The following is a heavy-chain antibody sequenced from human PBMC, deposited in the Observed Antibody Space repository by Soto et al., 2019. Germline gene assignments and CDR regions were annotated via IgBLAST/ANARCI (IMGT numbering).Heavy chain of an antibody. CDR1: GASISSRNW. CDR3: VKISIVPLNCFDP. J-gene: IGHJ5*02. D-gene: IGHD2-8*01. CDR2: IYHTVTT. Sequence: SETLSLTCGVCGASISSRNWWSWVRQSPAKGLEWIGEIYHTVTTNYNPSLKSRVTLSVDKSKKQFSLTLSSVTAADTAVYYFVKISIVPLNCFDPSGERTLVVVSS. V-gene: IGHV4-4*02.